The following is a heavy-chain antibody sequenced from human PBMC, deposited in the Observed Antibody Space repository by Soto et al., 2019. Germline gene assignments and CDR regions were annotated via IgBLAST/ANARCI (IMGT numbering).Heavy chain of an antibody. CDR1: GGSFSGYY. V-gene: IGHV4-34*01. CDR2: INHSGST. D-gene: IGHD3-9*01. Sequence: PSETLSLTCAVYGGSFSGYYWSWIRQPPGKGLEWIGEINHSGSTNYNPSLKSRVTISVDTSKNQFSLKLSSVTAADTAVYYCARGTGVLRYFDWLDYWGQGTLVTVSS. CDR3: ARGTGVLRYFDWLDY. J-gene: IGHJ4*02.